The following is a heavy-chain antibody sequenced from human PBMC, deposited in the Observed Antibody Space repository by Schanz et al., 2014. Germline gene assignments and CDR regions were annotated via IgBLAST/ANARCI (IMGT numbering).Heavy chain of an antibody. CDR3: ARDFSAYVGNYFDY. Sequence: QVQLVQSGDEVKKPGASVKVSCKASGYTFTSDSMHWVRQAPGQGLEWMGMINPSGGSTTYAQKFQGRVTMTRDTSTSTVYMELTSLRFDDTAVYYCARDFSAYVGNYFDYWGQGTLVTVSS. V-gene: IGHV1-46*01. CDR1: GYTFTSDS. CDR2: INPSGGST. J-gene: IGHJ4*02. D-gene: IGHD5-12*01.